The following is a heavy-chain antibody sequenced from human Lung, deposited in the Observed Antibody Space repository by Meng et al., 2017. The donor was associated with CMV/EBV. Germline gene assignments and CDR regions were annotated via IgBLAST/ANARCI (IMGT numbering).Heavy chain of an antibody. Sequence: QGQLAQSGAEVKEPGASVKLSCKTSGYTFIDYHIHWVRQAPGQGLEWMGWISPYNGDTIYARDFQGWVTMTRDTSNRTLYMEVSRLRFDDTAVYYCARAIVKNGKRQFDYWGQGTLVTVSS. D-gene: IGHD1-1*01. CDR1: GYTFIDYH. V-gene: IGHV1-2*04. CDR3: ARAIVKNGKRQFDY. J-gene: IGHJ4*02. CDR2: ISPYNGDT.